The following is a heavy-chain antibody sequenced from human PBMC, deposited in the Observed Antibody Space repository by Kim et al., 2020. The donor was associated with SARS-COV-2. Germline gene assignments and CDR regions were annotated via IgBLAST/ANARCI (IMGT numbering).Heavy chain of an antibody. CDR2: IHVSGST. J-gene: IGHJ4*02. Sequence: SETLSLICTVSGGSFSVHHWSWIRQPAGKGLEWIGRIHVSGSTNYNPSLKSRLTMSVDTSENQMSLTLNSVTAADTAIYYCARQVAGGDRRFDYWGQGILVTVSS. D-gene: IGHD6-19*01. V-gene: IGHV4-4*07. CDR1: GGSFSVHH. CDR3: ARQVAGGDRRFDY.